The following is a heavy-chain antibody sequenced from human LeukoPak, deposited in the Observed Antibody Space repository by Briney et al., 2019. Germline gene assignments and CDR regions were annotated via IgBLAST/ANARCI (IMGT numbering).Heavy chain of an antibody. CDR3: ATSYDSSGCD. Sequence: GGSLRLSCTASGLTFSSFWMAWVRQAPGKGLEWVANIKQDGSLQHYGDSVKGRFTISRDNAKNSLYLQMNNLRAEDTALYYCATSYDSSGCDWGQGTLVTVSS. J-gene: IGHJ4*02. V-gene: IGHV3-7*01. CDR2: IKQDGSLQ. D-gene: IGHD3-22*01. CDR1: GLTFSSFW.